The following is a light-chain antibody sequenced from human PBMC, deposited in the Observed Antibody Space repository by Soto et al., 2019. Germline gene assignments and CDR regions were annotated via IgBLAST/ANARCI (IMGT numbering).Light chain of an antibody. V-gene: IGLV1-40*01. CDR3: ATWDSSLIAVV. Sequence: QSVLTQPPSVSGAPGQRVTISCTGSTSNIGAGYDVHWYQQLPGTAPKLLIYANSNRPSGVPDRFSGSQSGTSATLGITGLQTGDEADYYCATWDSSLIAVVFGGGTKLTVL. CDR1: TSNIGAGYD. CDR2: ANS. J-gene: IGLJ2*01.